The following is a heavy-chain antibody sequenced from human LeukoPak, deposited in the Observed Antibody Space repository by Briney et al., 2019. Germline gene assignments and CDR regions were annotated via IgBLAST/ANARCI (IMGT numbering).Heavy chain of an antibody. CDR2: IYYDGSNI. Sequence: GGSLRLSCAASEFTFTTYGMHWVRQAPPKGLEGVAFIYYDGSNIYYADCVKGRFTISRDISKNTLYLQMDSLRAEDTAIYYCARDWKTNSFDYWGQGTLVTVSS. CDR1: EFTFTTYG. D-gene: IGHD1-1*01. V-gene: IGHV3-33*01. J-gene: IGHJ4*02. CDR3: ARDWKTNSFDY.